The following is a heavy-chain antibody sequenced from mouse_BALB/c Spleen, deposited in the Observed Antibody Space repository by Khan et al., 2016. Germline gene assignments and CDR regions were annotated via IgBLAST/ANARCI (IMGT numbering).Heavy chain of an antibody. Sequence: EVQLVESGGGLVQPKGSLKLSCAVSGFTFNTNAMNWVRQAPGKGLEWVARIRSKSNNYATYYADSVKDRFTISSDDSQSMLYLQMNNLKTEDKATFYCVREDCGNPYYARDYWGQGTSVTVSS. V-gene: IGHV10-1*02. D-gene: IGHD2-1*01. CDR1: GFTFNTNA. CDR2: IRSKSNNYAT. J-gene: IGHJ4*01. CDR3: VREDCGNPYYARDY.